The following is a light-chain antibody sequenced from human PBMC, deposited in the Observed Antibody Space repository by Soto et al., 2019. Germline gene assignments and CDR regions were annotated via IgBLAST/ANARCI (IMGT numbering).Light chain of an antibody. CDR2: WAS. Sequence: DIVMTQSPDSLAVSLGERATINCKSSQSVLYSSINKNYLAWYQQKPGQPPKLLIYWASTRGSGVPDRFSGSESGTDFTLTISSLQAEGVAVYYCQQYYAFPYTFGQGTKLEIK. V-gene: IGKV4-1*01. J-gene: IGKJ2*01. CDR3: QQYYAFPYT. CDR1: QSVLYSSINKNY.